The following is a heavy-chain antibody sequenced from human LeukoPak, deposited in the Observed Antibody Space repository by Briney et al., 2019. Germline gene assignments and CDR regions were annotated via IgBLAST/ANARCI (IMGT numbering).Heavy chain of an antibody. V-gene: IGHV4-30-4*08. CDR1: GGSISSGDYY. Sequence: SETLSLTCTVSGGSISSGDYYWSWIRQPPGKGLEWIGYIYYSGSTYYNPSLKSRVTISVDTSMNQFSLKLSSVTAADTAVYYCARGRDYYGSDPAAFDIWGQGTMVTVSS. J-gene: IGHJ3*02. CDR3: ARGRDYYGSDPAAFDI. D-gene: IGHD3-10*01. CDR2: IYYSGST.